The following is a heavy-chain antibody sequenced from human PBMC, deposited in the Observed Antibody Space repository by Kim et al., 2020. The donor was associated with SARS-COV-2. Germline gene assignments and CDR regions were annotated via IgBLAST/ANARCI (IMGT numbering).Heavy chain of an antibody. D-gene: IGHD2-21*02. CDR1: GNTFTSYY. J-gene: IGHJ4*02. Sequence: ASVKVSCKASGNTFTSYYDHWVRQAPGQGLEWMGIIDPNGGNATYAVKFQGSVTLTRETSTNTVYMELNSLRSEDTAVYYCAGGVVTDQSFDHWGQGTLVTVSS. CDR2: IDPNGGNA. CDR3: AGGVVTDQSFDH. V-gene: IGHV1-46*01.